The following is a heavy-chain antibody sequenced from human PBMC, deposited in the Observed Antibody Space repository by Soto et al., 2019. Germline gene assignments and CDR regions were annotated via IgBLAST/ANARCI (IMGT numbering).Heavy chain of an antibody. Sequence: SETLSLTCTVSGGSISSGGYYWSWIRQHPGKGLEWIGYIYYSGSTYYNPSLKSRVTISVDTSKNQFSLKLSSVTAADTAVYYCAREQVGAGVEITFGGVIVIGAFDIWGQGTMVTV. CDR2: IYYSGST. CDR3: AREQVGAGVEITFGGVIVIGAFDI. CDR1: GGSISSGGYY. D-gene: IGHD3-16*02. V-gene: IGHV4-31*03. J-gene: IGHJ3*02.